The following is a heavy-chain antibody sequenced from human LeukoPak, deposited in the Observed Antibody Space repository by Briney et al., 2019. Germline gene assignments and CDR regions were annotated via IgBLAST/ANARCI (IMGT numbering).Heavy chain of an antibody. J-gene: IGHJ3*02. CDR2: IRVDGSTE. V-gene: IGHV3-7*01. Sequence: GGSLRLSCAASGFTFSSYAMTWVRQAPGKGLEWVATIRVDGSTEYPVDSMKGRFTISRDNAKNSLHLQMNSLRAEDTAVYYCATYSGPDKWDASDMWDQGTLVTVSS. D-gene: IGHD1-26*01. CDR1: GFTFSSYA. CDR3: ATYSGPDKWDASDM.